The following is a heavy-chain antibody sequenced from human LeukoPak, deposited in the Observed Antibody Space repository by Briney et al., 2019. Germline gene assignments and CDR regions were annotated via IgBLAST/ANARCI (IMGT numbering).Heavy chain of an antibody. CDR3: ARYCSSTSCWPGEAFDI. CDR2: LYNSGST. CDR1: GDSINVNY. V-gene: IGHV4-59*01. D-gene: IGHD2-2*01. J-gene: IGHJ3*02. Sequence: SETLSLTCTVSGDSINVNYWSWIRQPPGKGLEWIGYLYNSGSTKYNPSLKSRVTISVDTSKNLFSLKLTSVTAADTAVYYCARYCSSTSCWPGEAFDIWGQGTMVTVSS.